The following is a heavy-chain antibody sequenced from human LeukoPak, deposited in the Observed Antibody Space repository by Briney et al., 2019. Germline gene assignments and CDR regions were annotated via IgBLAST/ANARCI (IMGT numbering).Heavy chain of an antibody. CDR3: ARGGIVAATRGDY. Sequence: ASVKVSCKASGYTFTGYYMHGVRQAPGQGLEWMGWINPNSGGTNYAQKFQGRVTMTRDTSISTAYMELSRLRSDDTAVYYCARGGIVAATRGDYWGQGNLVTVSS. J-gene: IGHJ4*02. V-gene: IGHV1-2*02. CDR2: INPNSGGT. D-gene: IGHD2-15*01. CDR1: GYTFTGYY.